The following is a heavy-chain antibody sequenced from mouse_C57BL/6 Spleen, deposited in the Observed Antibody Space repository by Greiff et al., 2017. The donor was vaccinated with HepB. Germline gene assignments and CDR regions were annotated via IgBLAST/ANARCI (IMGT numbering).Heavy chain of an antibody. D-gene: IGHD2-4*01. V-gene: IGHV1-80*01. CDR3: ARAYDYDVGTWFAY. CDR2: IYPGDGDT. CDR1: GYAFSSYW. Sequence: QVQLQQSGAELVKPGASVKISCKASGYAFSSYWMNWVKQRPGKGLEWIGQIYPGDGDTNYNGKFKGKATLTADKSSSTAYMQLSSLTSEDSAVYFCARAYDYDVGTWFAYWGQGTLVTVSA. J-gene: IGHJ3*01.